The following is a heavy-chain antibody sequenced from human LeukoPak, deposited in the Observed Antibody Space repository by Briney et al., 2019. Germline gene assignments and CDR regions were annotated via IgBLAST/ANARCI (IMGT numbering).Heavy chain of an antibody. CDR1: GGSISSSSYY. CDR2: IYYSGST. V-gene: IGHV4-39*01. CDR3: ARRNSNFYYYMDV. D-gene: IGHD6-13*01. Sequence: SETLSLTCTVSGGSISSSSYYWDWIRQSPGRGLGWIGNIYYSGSTYYNPSLKSRLTISVDTSKNRFSLKLSSVTAADTAVYYCARRNSNFYYYMDVWAEGPRSPSP. J-gene: IGHJ6*03.